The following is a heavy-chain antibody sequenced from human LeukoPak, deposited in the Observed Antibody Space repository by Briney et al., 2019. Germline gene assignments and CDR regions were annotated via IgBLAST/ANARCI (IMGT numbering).Heavy chain of an antibody. CDR3: ARESRWGRSGFDY. J-gene: IGHJ4*02. CDR2: INHSGST. Sequence: SETLSLTCAVYGGSFSGYYWSWIRQPPGKGLEWIGEINHSGSTNYNPSLKSRVTISVDSSKNQFSLKLSSVTAADTAVYYCARESRWGRSGFDYWGQGTLVTVSS. V-gene: IGHV4-34*01. D-gene: IGHD3-16*01. CDR1: GGSFSGYY.